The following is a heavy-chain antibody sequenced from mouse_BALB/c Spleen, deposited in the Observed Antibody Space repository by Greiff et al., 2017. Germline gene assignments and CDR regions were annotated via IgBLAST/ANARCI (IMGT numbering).Heavy chain of an antibody. CDR1: GYSITSGYY. Sequence: DVKLVESGPGLVKPSQSLSLTCSVTGYSITSGYYWNWIRQFPGNKLEWMGYISYDGSNNYNPSLKNRISITRDTSKNQFFLKLNSVTTEDTATYYCARVVATYYWYFDVWGAGTTVTVSS. CDR2: ISYDGSN. V-gene: IGHV3-6*02. J-gene: IGHJ1*01. D-gene: IGHD1-1*01. CDR3: ARVVATYYWYFDV.